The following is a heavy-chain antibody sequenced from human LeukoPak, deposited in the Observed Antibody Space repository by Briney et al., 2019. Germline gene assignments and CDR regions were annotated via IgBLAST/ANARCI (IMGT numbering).Heavy chain of an antibody. CDR2: ISYDGSNK. J-gene: IGHJ4*02. CDR1: GFTFSSYG. V-gene: IGHV3-30*18. Sequence: PGGSQRLSCAASGFTFSSYGMHWVRQAPGKGLEWVAVISYDGSNKYYADSVKGRFTISRDNSKNTLYLQMNSLRAEDTAVYYCAKGPSYGVDYWGQGTLVTVSS. CDR3: AKGPSYGVDY. D-gene: IGHD5-18*01.